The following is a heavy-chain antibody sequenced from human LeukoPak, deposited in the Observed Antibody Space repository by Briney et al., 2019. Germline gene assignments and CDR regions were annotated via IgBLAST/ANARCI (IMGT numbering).Heavy chain of an antibody. D-gene: IGHD2-2*02. Sequence: SETLSLTCTVSAGSISGYYWSWIRQPPGRGLEWIGFIYYTGSTTYNPSLKSRVTISVDTSKNQFSLKLTSVTVADTAVYYCARGYRAISDYWGQGTLVTVSS. V-gene: IGHV4-59*01. CDR1: AGSISGYY. J-gene: IGHJ4*02. CDR2: IYYTGST. CDR3: ARGYRAISDY.